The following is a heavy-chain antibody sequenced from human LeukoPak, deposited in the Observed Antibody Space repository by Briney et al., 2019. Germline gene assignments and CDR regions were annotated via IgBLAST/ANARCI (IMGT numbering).Heavy chain of an antibody. CDR2: LSTSGGST. Sequence: GGSLRLSCAASGFTFSSYAMSWVRQAPGKGLEWVSVLSTSGGSTYYADSVKGRFTISRDNSKNTLYLQMDSLRAEDTAVYYCAKAASPTTRYFDYWGQGTLVTVSS. V-gene: IGHV3-23*01. J-gene: IGHJ4*02. CDR1: GFTFSSYA. CDR3: AKAASPTTRYFDY. D-gene: IGHD1-26*01.